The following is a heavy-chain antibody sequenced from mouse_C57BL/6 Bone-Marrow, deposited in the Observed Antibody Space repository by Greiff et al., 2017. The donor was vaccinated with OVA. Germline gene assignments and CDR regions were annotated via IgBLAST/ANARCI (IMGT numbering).Heavy chain of an antibody. V-gene: IGHV5-15*01. D-gene: IGHD1-1*01. CDR3: ARRYGSRDYYAMDY. CDR2: ISNLAYSI. J-gene: IGHJ4*01. CDR1: GFTFSDYG. Sequence: EVKLMESGGGLVQPGGSLKLSCAASGFTFSDYGMAWVRQAPRKGPEWVAFISNLAYSIYYAVPVTGRFTLSRENAKNTLYLEMSSLKSEDTAMYDCARRYGSRDYYAMDYWGQGTSVTVSS.